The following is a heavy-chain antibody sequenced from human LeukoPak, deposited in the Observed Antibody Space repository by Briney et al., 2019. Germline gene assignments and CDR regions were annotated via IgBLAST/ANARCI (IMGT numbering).Heavy chain of an antibody. V-gene: IGHV4-39*07. CDR1: GGSISSSSYY. CDR2: IYYSGST. Sequence: SETLSLTCTVSGGSISSSSYYWGWIRQPPGKGLEWIGSIYYSGSTYYNPSLKSRATISVDTSKNQFSLKLSSVTAADTAVYYCVRGRYSSGWFKDKSWFDPWGQGIPVTVSS. D-gene: IGHD6-19*01. J-gene: IGHJ5*02. CDR3: VRGRYSSGWFKDKSWFDP.